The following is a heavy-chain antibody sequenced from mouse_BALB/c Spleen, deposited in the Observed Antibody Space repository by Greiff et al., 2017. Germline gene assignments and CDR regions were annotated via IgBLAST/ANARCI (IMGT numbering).Heavy chain of an antibody. D-gene: IGHD1-1*01. CDR1: GYSFTSYW. J-gene: IGHJ4*01. Sequence: QVQLQQSGPQLVRPGASVKISCKASGYSFTSYWMHWVKQRPGQGLEWIGMIDPSDSETRLNQKFKDKATLTVDKSSSTAYMQLSSPTSEDSAVYYCANYYGSSYYAMDYWGQGTSVTVSS. CDR2: IDPSDSET. V-gene: IGHV1-74*01. CDR3: ANYYGSSYYAMDY.